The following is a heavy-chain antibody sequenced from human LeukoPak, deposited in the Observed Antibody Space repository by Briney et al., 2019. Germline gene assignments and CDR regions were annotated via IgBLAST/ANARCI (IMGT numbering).Heavy chain of an antibody. CDR3: VRDSSGYMVADFDY. CDR2: INTNTGNP. V-gene: IGHV7-4-1*02. J-gene: IGHJ4*02. Sequence: ASVKVSCKASGYTFTSYAMNWVRQAPGQGLEWMGWINTNTGNPTYAQGFTGRFVFSLDTSVSTAYLQISSLKAEDTAVYYCVRDSSGYMVADFDYWGQGTLVTVSS. CDR1: GYTFTSYA. D-gene: IGHD1-1*01.